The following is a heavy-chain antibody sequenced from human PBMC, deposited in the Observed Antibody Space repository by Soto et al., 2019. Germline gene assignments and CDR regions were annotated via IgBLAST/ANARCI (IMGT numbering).Heavy chain of an antibody. CDR2: ISRDGRDT. D-gene: IGHD3-10*01. J-gene: IGHJ2*01. CDR3: ASLWEAMGYYSGSASHYIANLAL. CDR1: GLNFSTYW. V-gene: IGHV3-74*01. Sequence: GGTLELCCTASGLNFSTYWMNWAVHALGKGLVWVSRISRDGRDTSYADSVKGRFTIARDDAKSTLYLQLNSLKDEGTAVYFCASLWEAMGYYSGSASHYIANLALRGRGTLVTESS.